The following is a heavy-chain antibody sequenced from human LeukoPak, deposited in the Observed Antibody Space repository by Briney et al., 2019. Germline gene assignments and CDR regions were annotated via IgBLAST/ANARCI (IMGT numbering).Heavy chain of an antibody. CDR3: ARESGDFDY. J-gene: IGHJ4*02. V-gene: IGHV3-48*04. D-gene: IGHD4-17*01. CDR2: ISSSGSTI. CDR1: GFTFSSYG. Sequence: LAGGSLRLSCAASGFTFSSYGMHWVRQAPGKGLEWVSYISSSGSTIYYADSVKGRFTISRDNSKNSLYLQMNSLRAEDTAVYYCARESGDFDYWGQGTLVTVSS.